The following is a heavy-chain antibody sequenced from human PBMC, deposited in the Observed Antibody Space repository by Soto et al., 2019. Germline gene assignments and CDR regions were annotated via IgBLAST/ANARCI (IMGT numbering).Heavy chain of an antibody. CDR3: TTRKTAHFDY. D-gene: IGHD2-21*02. Sequence: LRLSCAASGFPFSSYTMNWVRRAPGKGLEWVSTISDTPTGHTHYADSVKGRFTISRDDSTNTVYLQMDSLRAEDTALYYCTTRKTAHFDYWGRGTQVTVSS. CDR1: GFPFSSYT. J-gene: IGHJ4*02. CDR2: ISDTPTGHT. V-gene: IGHV3-23*01.